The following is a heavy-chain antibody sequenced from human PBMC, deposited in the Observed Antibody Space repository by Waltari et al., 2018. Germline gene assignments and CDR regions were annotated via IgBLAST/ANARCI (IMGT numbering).Heavy chain of an antibody. CDR1: GFTFSSYG. D-gene: IGHD5-12*01. J-gene: IGHJ5*02. V-gene: IGHV3-30*18. CDR2: ISYDGSNK. Sequence: QVQLVESGGGVVQPGRSLRLSCAASGFTFSSYGMHWVRQAPGKGLEWVAVISYDGSNKYYADSVKGRFTISRDNSKNTLYLQMNSLRAEDTAVYYCAKDRSSPVATITGWFDPWGQGTLVTVSS. CDR3: AKDRSSPVATITGWFDP.